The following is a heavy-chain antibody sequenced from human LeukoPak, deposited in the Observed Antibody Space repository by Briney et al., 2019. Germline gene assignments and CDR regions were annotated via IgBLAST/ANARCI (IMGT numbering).Heavy chain of an antibody. CDR3: ARAMFYSSGWSTKYYYYMDV. D-gene: IGHD6-19*01. V-gene: IGHV4-59*13. CDR2: IYYSGST. CDR1: GGSISSYY. J-gene: IGHJ6*03. Sequence: SETLSLTCTVSGGSISSYYWSWIRQPPGKGLEWIGYIYYSGSTNYSPSLKSRVTISVDTSKNQFSPKLSSVTAADTAVYYCARAMFYSSGWSTKYYYYMDVWGKGTTVTVSS.